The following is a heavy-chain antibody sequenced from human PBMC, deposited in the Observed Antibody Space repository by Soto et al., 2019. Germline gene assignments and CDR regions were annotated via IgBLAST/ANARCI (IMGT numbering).Heavy chain of an antibody. D-gene: IGHD4-17*01. CDR1: GGSISSGGYS. V-gene: IGHV4-30-2*01. CDR2: IYHSGST. Sequence: QLQLQESGSGLVKPSQTLSLTCAVSGGSISSGGYSCNWIRQPPGKGLEWIGYIYHSGSTYYNPSLKRRVTISVDRSKNQFSLNLSSVTAADTAVYYCARDVTTVTTFDYWGQGTLVTVSS. J-gene: IGHJ4*02. CDR3: ARDVTTVTTFDY.